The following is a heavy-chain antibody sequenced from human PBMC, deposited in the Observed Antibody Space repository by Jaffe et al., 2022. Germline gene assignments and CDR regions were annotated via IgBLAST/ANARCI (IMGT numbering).Heavy chain of an antibody. Sequence: EVQLVESGGGLVKPGGSLRLSCAASGFTFSSYSMNWVRQAPGKGLEWVSSISSSSSYIYYADSVKGRFTISRDNAKNSLYLQMNSLRAEDTAVYYCARDRHDYGDYGSGYYYYMDVWGKGTTVTVSS. CDR1: GFTFSSYS. CDR3: ARDRHDYGDYGSGYYYYMDV. CDR2: ISSSSSYI. V-gene: IGHV3-21*01. J-gene: IGHJ6*03. D-gene: IGHD4-17*01.